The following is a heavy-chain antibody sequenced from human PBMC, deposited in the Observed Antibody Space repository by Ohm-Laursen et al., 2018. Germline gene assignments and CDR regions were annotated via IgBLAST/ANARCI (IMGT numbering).Heavy chain of an antibody. Sequence: GSLRLSCAASGFTFSSYWMSWVRQAPAKGLEWVSGISGSGGSTYYADSVKGRLTISRDNSKNTLYLQMNSLRAEDTAIYYCAKDGRTTTYWDDDWFDPWGQGTLVTVSS. CDR2: ISGSGGST. J-gene: IGHJ5*02. V-gene: IGHV3-23*01. D-gene: IGHD2/OR15-2a*01. CDR1: GFTFSSYW. CDR3: AKDGRTTTYWDDDWFDP.